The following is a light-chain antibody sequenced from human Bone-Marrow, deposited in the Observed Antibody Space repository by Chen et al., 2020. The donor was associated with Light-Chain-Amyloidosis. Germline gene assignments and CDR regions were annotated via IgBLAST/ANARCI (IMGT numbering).Light chain of an antibody. CDR3: QQFDNLPIT. CDR2: DVS. V-gene: IGKV1-33*01. CDR1: QDISNY. J-gene: IGKJ3*01. Sequence: DIQMTQSPSSLSASIGDRVTITCQASQDISNYLNWYQQKPGKAPKLLISDVSKLQTGVPSRFSGSGSWTDFTFTISSLQPEDTATYSCQQFDNLPITFGPGTKVDIK.